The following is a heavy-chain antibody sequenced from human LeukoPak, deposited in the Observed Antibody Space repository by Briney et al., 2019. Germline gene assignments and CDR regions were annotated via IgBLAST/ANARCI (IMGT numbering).Heavy chain of an antibody. CDR2: IIPIFGTA. CDR1: GYTVTSYY. V-gene: IGHV1-69*13. J-gene: IGHJ6*02. CDR3: ARDDMYYYDSSGYSYYYGMDV. Sequence: GASVKVSCKASGYTVTSYYMHWVRQAPGQGLEWMGGIIPIFGTANYAQKFQGRVTITADESTSTAYMELSSLRSEDTAVYYCARDDMYYYDSSGYSYYYGMDVWGQGTTVTVSS. D-gene: IGHD3-22*01.